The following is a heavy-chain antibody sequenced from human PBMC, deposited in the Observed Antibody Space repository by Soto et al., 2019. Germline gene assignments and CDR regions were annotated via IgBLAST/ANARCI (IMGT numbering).Heavy chain of an antibody. J-gene: IGHJ4*02. CDR3: ARGEPRYYSY. V-gene: IGHV3-30-3*01. D-gene: IGHD3-9*01. CDR1: GFSLEGFA. Sequence: QVQLVESGGGVVQPGRSLRLSCTVSGFSLEGFAMNWVRQAPGKGLEWVAIISDDGDNKYFADSVKGRFTISKDSLKKTVYLHMDSLRPDDTATYYCARGEPRYYSYWGQGTLVIVSS. CDR2: ISDDGDNK.